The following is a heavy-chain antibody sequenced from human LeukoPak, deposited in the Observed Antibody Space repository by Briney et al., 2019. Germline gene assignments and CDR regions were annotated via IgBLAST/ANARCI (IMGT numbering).Heavy chain of an antibody. D-gene: IGHD3-10*01. V-gene: IGHV4-38-2*02. CDR1: GYSISSGYY. CDR3: ARRRGYYYNNWFDP. J-gene: IGHJ5*02. Sequence: SETLSLTCTVSGYSISSGYYWGWIRQPPGKGLEWIGSIYHSGSTYYNPSLKSRVTISVDTSKNQFSLKLSSVTAADTAVYYCARRRGYYYNNWFDPWGQGTLVTVSS. CDR2: IYHSGST.